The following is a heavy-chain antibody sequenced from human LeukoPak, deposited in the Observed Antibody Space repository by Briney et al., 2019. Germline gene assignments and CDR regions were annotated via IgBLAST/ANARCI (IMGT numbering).Heavy chain of an antibody. Sequence: PSETLSLTCTVSGGSISSSSYYWGWIRQPPGKGLEWIGSIYYSGSTYYNPSLKSRVTISVDTSKNQFSLKLSSVTAADTAVYYCARTHYLRFLEDYYYHYLDVWGKGTTVTVSS. CDR1: GGSISSSSYY. V-gene: IGHV4-39*07. CDR3: ARTHYLRFLEDYYYHYLDV. CDR2: IYYSGST. J-gene: IGHJ6*03. D-gene: IGHD3-3*01.